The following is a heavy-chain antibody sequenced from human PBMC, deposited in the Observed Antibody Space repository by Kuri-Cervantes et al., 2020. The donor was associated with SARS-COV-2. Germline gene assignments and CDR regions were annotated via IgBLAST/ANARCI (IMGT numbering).Heavy chain of an antibody. Sequence: GESLKISCVGSGFSFSTYAMSWVRQAPGKGLQWVSSINGGGEETYYADSVKGRFAISRDNSKNTLSLQLNSLRAEDTAVYYCVLWTGSYSGYRRFDNWGQGTLVTVSS. CDR1: GFSFSTYA. CDR3: VLWTGSYSGYRRFDN. J-gene: IGHJ4*02. D-gene: IGHD5-12*01. V-gene: IGHV3-23*01. CDR2: INGGGEET.